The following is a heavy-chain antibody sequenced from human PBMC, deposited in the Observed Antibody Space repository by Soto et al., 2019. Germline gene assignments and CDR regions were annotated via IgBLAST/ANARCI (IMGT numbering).Heavy chain of an antibody. J-gene: IGHJ6*02. CDR2: IYYSGST. CDR3: ARVTLYDFWSGYYSGGGPYGMDV. V-gene: IGHV4-31*03. Sequence: SETLSLTCTVSGGSISSGGYYWSWIRQHPGKGLEWIGYIYYSGSTYYNPSLKSRVTISVDTSKNQFSLRLSSVTAADTAVYYCARVTLYDFWSGYYSGGGPYGMDVWGQGTTVT. CDR1: GGSISSGGYY. D-gene: IGHD3-3*01.